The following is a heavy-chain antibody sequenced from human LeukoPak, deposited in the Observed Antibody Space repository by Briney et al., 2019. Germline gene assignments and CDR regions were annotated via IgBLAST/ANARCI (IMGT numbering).Heavy chain of an antibody. V-gene: IGHV3-7*03. CDR3: AREPGSIAAAGTFDY. CDR2: IKQDGSEK. CDR1: GFTFSSHW. J-gene: IGHJ4*02. Sequence: PGGSLRLSCAASGFTFSSHWMSWVRQAPGKGLEWVANIKQDGSEKYYVDSVKGRFTISRDNAKNSLYLQMNSLRAEDTAVYYCAREPGSIAAAGTFDYWGQGTLVTVSS. D-gene: IGHD6-13*01.